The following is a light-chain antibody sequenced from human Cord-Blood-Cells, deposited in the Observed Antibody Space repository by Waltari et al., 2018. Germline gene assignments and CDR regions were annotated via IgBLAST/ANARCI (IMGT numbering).Light chain of an antibody. J-gene: IGLJ1*01. CDR3: CSYAGSSTYV. CDR1: SSDVGIYNL. Sequence: SALTQPASVPGYPGQSITISCTGTSSDVGIYNLFSWYQQHPGKAPKLMIYEVSKRPQGVSNRFSGSKSGNTASLTISGLQAEDEADYYCCSYAGSSTYVFGTGTKVTVL. V-gene: IGLV2-23*02. CDR2: EVS.